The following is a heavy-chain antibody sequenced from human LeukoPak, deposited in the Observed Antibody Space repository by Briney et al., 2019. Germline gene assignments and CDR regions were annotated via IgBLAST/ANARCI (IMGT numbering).Heavy chain of an antibody. CDR2: IWYEASNK. V-gene: IGHV3-33*01. CDR1: GLTFISSG. Sequence: GTSLTLSCAPSGLTFISSGIHCVRQAPSKGLEWVVVIWYEASNKYYADSVKGRLAISRDNSKNTLYLQMNSLRAENTAVYYCARGPAKVATITYYYYYYMDVWGKGTTVTVSS. CDR3: ARGPAKVATITYYYYYYMDV. D-gene: IGHD5-12*01. J-gene: IGHJ6*03.